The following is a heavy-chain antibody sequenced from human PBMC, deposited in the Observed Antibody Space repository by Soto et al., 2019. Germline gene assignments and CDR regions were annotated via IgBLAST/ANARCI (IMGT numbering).Heavy chain of an antibody. V-gene: IGHV3-53*01. CDR2: IYSGGST. Sequence: GSLRLSCAASGFTVSSNYMIGVRQAPCKGLEWVSVIYSGGSTYYADSVKGRFTISRDNSKNTLYLQMNSLRAEDTAVYYCARDRQLRVDYYYGMDVWGQGTTVTVSS. J-gene: IGHJ6*02. D-gene: IGHD4-17*01. CDR1: GFTVSSNY. CDR3: ARDRQLRVDYYYGMDV.